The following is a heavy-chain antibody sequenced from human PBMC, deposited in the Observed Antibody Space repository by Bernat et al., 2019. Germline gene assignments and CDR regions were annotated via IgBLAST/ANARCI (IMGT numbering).Heavy chain of an antibody. Sequence: QITLKESGPTLVKPTQTLTLTCTFSGFSLNSNGMGVGWIRQPPGKDLEWLAPIFWDDEKAFSPSLKSSITIIKDTSRNQVVLTMTNKDPVDTATYFCAHKGSMSRRVDYFDSWGQGTLVTVSS. V-gene: IGHV2-5*02. J-gene: IGHJ4*02. D-gene: IGHD3-16*01. CDR2: IFWDDEK. CDR3: AHKGSMSRRVDYFDS. CDR1: GFSLNSNGMG.